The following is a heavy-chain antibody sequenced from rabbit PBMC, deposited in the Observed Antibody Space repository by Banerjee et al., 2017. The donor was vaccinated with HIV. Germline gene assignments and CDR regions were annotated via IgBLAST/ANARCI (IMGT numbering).Heavy chain of an antibody. CDR1: GFSFSSSYN. Sequence: QSLEESGGGLVQPEGSLTLTCTASGFSFSSSYNICWVRQAPGKGLEWIACIYNGDGNTYYASWAKGRFTISKTSSTTVTLQMTSLTAADTATYFCARSSVYGDAGDNLWGQGTLVTVS. CDR3: ARSSVYGDAGDNL. D-gene: IGHD6-1*01. J-gene: IGHJ4*01. CDR2: IYNGDGNT. V-gene: IGHV1S40*01.